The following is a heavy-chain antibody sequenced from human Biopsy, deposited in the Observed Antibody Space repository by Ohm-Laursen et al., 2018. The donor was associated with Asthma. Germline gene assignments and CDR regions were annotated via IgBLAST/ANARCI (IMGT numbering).Heavy chain of an antibody. D-gene: IGHD6-19*01. CDR3: ARCQVGYSSGWSLLLKKIYYSGMDV. J-gene: IGHJ6*02. CDR1: GGTFSNFA. V-gene: IGHV1-69*01. Sequence: SSVKVSCKAPGGTFSNFAISWVRQAPGQGLEWLGGINTDFGTTNYAQKFQGRVTITADESTSTAYMEVTSLRSEETAIYYCARCQVGYSSGWSLLLKKIYYSGMDVWGQGTAVTVSS. CDR2: INTDFGTT.